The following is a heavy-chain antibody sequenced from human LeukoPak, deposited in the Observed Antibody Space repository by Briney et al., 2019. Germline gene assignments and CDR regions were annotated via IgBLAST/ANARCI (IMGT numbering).Heavy chain of an antibody. CDR3: ARGRVIPSPLWFRELIGYGPYAFDI. CDR1: GYTFTSYD. J-gene: IGHJ3*02. CDR2: MNPNSGNT. Sequence: GASVKVSCKASGYTFTSYDINWVRQATGQGLEWMGWMNPNSGNTGYAQKFQGRVTITRNTSISTAYMELSSLRSEDTAVYYCARGRVIPSPLWFRELIGYGPYAFDIWGQGTMVTVSS. V-gene: IGHV1-8*03. D-gene: IGHD3-10*01.